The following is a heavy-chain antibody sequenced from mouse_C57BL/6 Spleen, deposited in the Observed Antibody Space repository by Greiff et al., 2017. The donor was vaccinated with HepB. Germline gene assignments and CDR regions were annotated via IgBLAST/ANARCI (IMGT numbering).Heavy chain of an antibody. CDR1: GFTFSDFY. Sequence: EVKLVESGGGLVQSGRSLRLSCATSGFTFSDFYMEWVRQAPGKGLEWIAASRNKANDYTTEYSASVKGRFIVSRDTSQSILYLQMNALRAEDTAIYYCARDAGGYYGSRGYFDYWGQGTTLTVSS. V-gene: IGHV7-1*01. D-gene: IGHD1-1*01. CDR3: ARDAGGYYGSRGYFDY. CDR2: SRNKANDYTT. J-gene: IGHJ2*01.